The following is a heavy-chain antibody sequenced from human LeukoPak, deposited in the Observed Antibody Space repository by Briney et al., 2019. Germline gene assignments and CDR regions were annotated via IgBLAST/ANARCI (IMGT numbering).Heavy chain of an antibody. J-gene: IGHJ3*02. V-gene: IGHV3-23*01. D-gene: IGHD1-14*01. CDR1: GFTFSSYA. CDR3: AKGRSAFDI. CDR2: ISGSGGST. Sequence: PGASLRLSCAASGFTFSSYAMSWVRQAPGKGLEWVSTISGSGGSTYYADSVKGRFTISGDNSKNTLYLQMNSLRAEDTAVYYCAKGRSAFDIWGQGTMVTVSS.